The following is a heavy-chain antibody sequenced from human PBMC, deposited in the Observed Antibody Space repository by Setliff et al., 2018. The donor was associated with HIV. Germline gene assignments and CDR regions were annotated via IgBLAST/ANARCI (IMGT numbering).Heavy chain of an antibody. Sequence: ASVKVSCKASGYTFSNYGISWVRQAPGQGLEWMGWISPYNGNTNYVQKLQGRVTITTDTSTSTAYMELRSLRSDDTAVYYCARTGSYVGYYYYYYMDVWGKGTTVTVSS. V-gene: IGHV1-18*01. CDR1: GYTFSNYG. CDR3: ARTGSYVGYYYYYYMDV. CDR2: ISPYNGNT. J-gene: IGHJ6*03. D-gene: IGHD1-26*01.